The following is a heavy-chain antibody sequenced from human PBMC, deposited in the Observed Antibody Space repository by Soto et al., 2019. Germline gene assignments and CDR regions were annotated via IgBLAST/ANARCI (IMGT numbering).Heavy chain of an antibody. V-gene: IGHV3-49*04. CDR3: TRDPNEHIVVVTAHYYGMDV. D-gene: IGHD2-21*02. Sequence: PGGSLRLSCTASGFTFGDYAMSWVRQAPGKGLEWVGFIRSKAYGGTTEYAASVKGRFTISRDDSKSIAYLQMNSLKTEDTAVYYCTRDPNEHIVVVTAHYYGMDVWGQGTTVTVSS. CDR1: GFTFGDYA. CDR2: IRSKAYGGTT. J-gene: IGHJ6*02.